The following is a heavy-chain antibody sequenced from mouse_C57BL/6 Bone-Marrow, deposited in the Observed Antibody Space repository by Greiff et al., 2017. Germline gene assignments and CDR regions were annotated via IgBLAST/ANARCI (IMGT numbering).Heavy chain of an antibody. V-gene: IGHV1-69*01. CDR2: IDPSDSYT. CDR1: GYTFTSYW. CDR3: ARGKEDYFDY. Sequence: QVQLQQPGAELVMPGASVKLSCKASGYTFTSYWMHWVKQRPGQGLEWIGEIDPSDSYTNYNQKFKGKSTLTVDKSSSTAYMQLSSLTSEDSAVYYCARGKEDYFDYWGQGTTRTVSS. J-gene: IGHJ2*01.